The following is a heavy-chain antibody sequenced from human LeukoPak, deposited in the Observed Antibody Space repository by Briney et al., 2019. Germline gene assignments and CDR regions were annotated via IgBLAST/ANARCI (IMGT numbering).Heavy chain of an antibody. V-gene: IGHV1-24*01. Sequence: ASVKVSCKVSGYTLTELSMHWVRQAPGKGLEWMGGFDPEDGETIYAQKFQGRVTMTEDTSTDTAYMELSSLRSEDTAVYYCATLPFTIAAATIIDYWGQGTLVTVSS. D-gene: IGHD6-13*01. CDR2: FDPEDGET. CDR3: ATLPFTIAAATIIDY. J-gene: IGHJ4*02. CDR1: GYTLTELS.